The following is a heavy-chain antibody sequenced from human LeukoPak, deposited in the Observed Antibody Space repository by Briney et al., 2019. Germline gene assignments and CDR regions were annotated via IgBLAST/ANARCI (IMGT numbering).Heavy chain of an antibody. CDR1: GYTFTAYY. V-gene: IGHV1-2*02. CDR3: ARGDIYWDY. CDR2: IHPNSGGT. D-gene: IGHD2-15*01. J-gene: IGHJ4*02. Sequence: ASVKVSCKASGYTFTAYYVHWVRQAPGQGPEWMGWIHPNSGGTNYAQNFQGRVTMTRDASITTAYMELSSLGSDDTAMYYFARGDIYWDYWGQGTQVTVSS.